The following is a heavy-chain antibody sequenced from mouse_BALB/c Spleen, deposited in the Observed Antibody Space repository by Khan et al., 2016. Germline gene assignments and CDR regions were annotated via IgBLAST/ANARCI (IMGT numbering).Heavy chain of an antibody. Sequence: EVQLQESGPDLVKPSQSLSLTCTVTGFSITSDYSWHWIRQFPGNKLEWMGYIHYSGSTNYNPSLKSRISITRDTSKNQFCLQLNTETTEDTAPFDSARYYSGGAPWFAYWGQGTLVTVSA. D-gene: IGHD1-1*01. CDR3: ARYYSGGAPWFAY. CDR2: IHYSGST. V-gene: IGHV3-1*02. J-gene: IGHJ3*01. CDR1: GFSITSDYS.